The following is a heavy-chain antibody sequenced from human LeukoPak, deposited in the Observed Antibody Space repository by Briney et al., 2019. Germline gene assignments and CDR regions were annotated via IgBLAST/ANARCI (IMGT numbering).Heavy chain of an antibody. D-gene: IGHD2-15*01. CDR2: ISWNSGSI. CDR1: GFTFDDYA. Sequence: GGSLRLSCAASGFTFDDYAMHWVRQAPGKGLEWVSGISWNSGSIGYADSVKGRFTISRDNAKNSLYLQMNSLRAEDTAVYYCARYLLSIDYWGQGTLVTVSS. J-gene: IGHJ4*02. CDR3: ARYLLSIDY. V-gene: IGHV3-9*01.